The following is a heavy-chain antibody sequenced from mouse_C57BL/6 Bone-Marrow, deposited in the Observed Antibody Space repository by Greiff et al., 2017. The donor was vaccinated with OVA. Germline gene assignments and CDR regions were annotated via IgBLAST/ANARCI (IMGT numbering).Heavy chain of an antibody. CDR3: AREGDDYDPYYFDY. CDR2: ISYDGSN. V-gene: IGHV3-6*01. Sequence: VQLQQSGPGLVKPSQSLSLTCSVTGYSITSGYYWNWIRQFPGNKLEWMGYISYDGSNNYNPSLKNRISITRDTSKNQFFLKLNSVTTEDTATYYCAREGDDYDPYYFDYWGQGTTLTVSS. CDR1: GYSITSGYY. D-gene: IGHD2-4*01. J-gene: IGHJ2*01.